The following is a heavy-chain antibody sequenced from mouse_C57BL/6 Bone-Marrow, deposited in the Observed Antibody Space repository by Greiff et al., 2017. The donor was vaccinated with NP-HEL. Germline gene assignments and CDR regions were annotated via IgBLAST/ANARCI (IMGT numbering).Heavy chain of an antibody. J-gene: IGHJ3*01. CDR2: ISSGGDYI. CDR1: GFTFSSYA. D-gene: IGHD2-3*01. CDR3: TREDDGFAWFAY. Sequence: EVQLVESGEGLVKPGGSLKLSCAASGFTFSSYAMSWVRQTPEKRLEWVAYISSGGDYIYYADTVKGRFTISRDNARNTLYLQMSSLKSEDTAMYYCTREDDGFAWFAYWGQGTLVTVSA. V-gene: IGHV5-9-1*02.